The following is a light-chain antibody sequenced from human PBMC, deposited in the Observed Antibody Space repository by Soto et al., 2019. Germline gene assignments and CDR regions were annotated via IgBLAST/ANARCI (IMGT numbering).Light chain of an antibody. V-gene: IGLV2-11*01. Sequence: QPVLTQPRSVSGSPGQSVTISCTGTSSDVGGSNYVSWYQQHPGKTPKLMIYDVTKRPSGVPDRFSGSKSGNTASLTISGLQAEDEADYYCCSYAGSYTLLFGGGTKLTVL. J-gene: IGLJ2*01. CDR1: SSDVGGSNY. CDR2: DVT. CDR3: CSYAGSYTLL.